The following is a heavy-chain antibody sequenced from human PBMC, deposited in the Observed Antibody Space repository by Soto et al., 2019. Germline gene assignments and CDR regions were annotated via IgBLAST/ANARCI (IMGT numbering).Heavy chain of an antibody. CDR3: ARGGYYESSGYPYGGDDY. Sequence: QVQLVQSGAEVKKPGSSVKVSCKASGGTFSSYTISWVRQAPGQGLEWMGRIIPILGIANYAQKFQGRVTITAAKSTGTAYRELSSLRSEDTAVYYCARGGYYESSGYPYGGDDYWGQGTLVTVSS. J-gene: IGHJ4*02. CDR2: IIPILGIA. D-gene: IGHD3-22*01. V-gene: IGHV1-69*02. CDR1: GGTFSSYT.